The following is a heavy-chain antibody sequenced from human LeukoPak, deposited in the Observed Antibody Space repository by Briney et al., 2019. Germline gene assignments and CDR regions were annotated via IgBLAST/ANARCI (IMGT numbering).Heavy chain of an antibody. D-gene: IGHD3-9*01. CDR2: INHSGST. J-gene: IGHJ4*02. CDR3: ARGMTGDY. Sequence: PSETLSLTCAVYGGSFSGYYWSWIRQPPGKGLEWIGEINHSGSTNYNPSLKSRVTISVDTSKNQFPLKLSSVTAADTAVYYCARGMTGDYWGQGTLVTVSS. V-gene: IGHV4-34*01. CDR1: GGSFSGYY.